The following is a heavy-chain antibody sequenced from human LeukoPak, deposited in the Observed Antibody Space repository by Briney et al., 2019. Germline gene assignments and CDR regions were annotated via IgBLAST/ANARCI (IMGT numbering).Heavy chain of an antibody. V-gene: IGHV3-30*02. CDR1: GFSFSSFG. D-gene: IGHD1-26*01. Sequence: GGSLRLSCVASGFSFSSFGMHWVRQAPGKGLEWVAFIRYDGSNKYYADSVKGRFTIFRDNSKNTLYLQMSSPRPEDTAVYYCARPEDLVGVTTSAFDYWGQGTLVTVSS. CDR3: ARPEDLVGVTTSAFDY. CDR2: IRYDGSNK. J-gene: IGHJ4*02.